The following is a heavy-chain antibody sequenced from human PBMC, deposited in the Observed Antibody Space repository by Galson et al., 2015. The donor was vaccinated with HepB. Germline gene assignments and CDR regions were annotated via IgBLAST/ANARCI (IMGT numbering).Heavy chain of an antibody. D-gene: IGHD3-16*01. V-gene: IGHV5-10-1*01. CDR3: ASHAAGGTAFDI. CDR1: GYSFTSYW. Sequence: QSGAEVKRPGESLKISCKGPGYSFTSYWISWVRQMPGKGLEWMGRIDPSDSYTNYSPSFQGHVTISADKSISTAYLQWSSLKASDTAMYYCASHAAGGTAFDIWGQGTMVTVSS. CDR2: IDPSDSYT. J-gene: IGHJ3*02.